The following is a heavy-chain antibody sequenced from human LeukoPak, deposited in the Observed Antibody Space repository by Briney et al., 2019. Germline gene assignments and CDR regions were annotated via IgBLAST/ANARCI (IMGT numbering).Heavy chain of an antibody. V-gene: IGHV4-59*01. J-gene: IGHJ3*02. D-gene: IGHD2-15*01. CDR1: GGSISSYY. CDR2: IYYSGST. CDR3: ARDLGYCSGGSCYRDAFDI. Sequence: SETLSLTCTVSGGSISSYYWGWIRQPPGKGLEWIGYIYYSGSTNYNPSLKSRVTISVDTSKNQFSLKLSSVTAADTAVYYCARDLGYCSGGSCYRDAFDIWGQGTMVTVSS.